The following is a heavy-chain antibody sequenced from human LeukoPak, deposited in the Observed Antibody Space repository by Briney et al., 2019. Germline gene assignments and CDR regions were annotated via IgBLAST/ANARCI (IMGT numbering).Heavy chain of an antibody. CDR1: GGSISSSSYY. V-gene: IGHV4-39*01. CDR2: IYYSGST. D-gene: IGHD2-2*01. CDR3: ARHSPFFCSSTSCYDNWFDP. J-gene: IGHJ5*02. Sequence: SETLSLTCTDSGGSISSSSYYWGWIRQPPGKGLEWIGSIYYSGSTYYNPSLKSRVTISVDTSKNQFSLKLSSVTAADTAVYYCARHSPFFCSSTSCYDNWFDPWGQGTLVAVSS.